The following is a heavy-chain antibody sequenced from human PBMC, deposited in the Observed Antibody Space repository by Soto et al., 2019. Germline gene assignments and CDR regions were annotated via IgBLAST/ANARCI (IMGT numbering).Heavy chain of an antibody. V-gene: IGHV1-3*01. J-gene: IGHJ6*02. Sequence: ASVKVSCKASGYTFTSYAMHWVRQAPGQRLEWMGWINAGNGNTKYSQKFQGRVTITADKSTSTAYMELSSLRSEDTAVYYCARDPLGYSYGPPLYYYYGMDVWGQGTTVTVS. D-gene: IGHD5-18*01. CDR2: INAGNGNT. CDR3: ARDPLGYSYGPPLYYYYGMDV. CDR1: GYTFTSYA.